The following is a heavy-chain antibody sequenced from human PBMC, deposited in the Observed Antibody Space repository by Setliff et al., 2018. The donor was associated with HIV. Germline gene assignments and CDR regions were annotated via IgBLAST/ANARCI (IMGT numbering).Heavy chain of an antibody. CDR2: IVPLFGTT. J-gene: IGHJ4*02. CDR1: GDSLSNYV. CDR3: ASGSGYCTKGDCYIGVHRTPDKYYFDS. V-gene: IGHV1-69*05. Sequence: ASVKVSCKAPGDSLSNYVITWVRRAPGQGLEWMGGIVPLFGTTNYAQNFQGRLTITTDQIMTTAYMELTSLRSEDTAVYYCASGSGYCTKGDCYIGVHRTPDKYYFDSWGQGTLVTVSS. D-gene: IGHD2-8*01.